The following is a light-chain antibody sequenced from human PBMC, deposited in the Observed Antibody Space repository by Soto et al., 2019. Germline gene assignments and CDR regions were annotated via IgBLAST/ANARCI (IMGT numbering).Light chain of an antibody. CDR3: QQRSDRLPIT. CDR1: QSVNSN. CDR2: DAS. V-gene: IGKV3-11*01. J-gene: IGKJ5*01. Sequence: EIVMTQSPATLSVSPGERATLSCRASQSVNSNLAWYQQKPGQAPRLLIYDASKRPTGIPARFSGSGSGTDFTLTISSLEPEDSAVYYCQQRSDRLPITFGQGTRLEIK.